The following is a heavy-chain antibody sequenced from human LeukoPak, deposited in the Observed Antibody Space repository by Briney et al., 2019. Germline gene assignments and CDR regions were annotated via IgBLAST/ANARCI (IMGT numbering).Heavy chain of an antibody. Sequence: ASVKVSCKASGYTFTNNYLHWVRQAPGQGLEWMGMIYPRDGSTSYAQNFQGRVTVTRDTSTTTVHMELRGLRSEDTAVYYCARVGFNEAAAGTYDYWGQGTLVTVSS. D-gene: IGHD6-13*01. J-gene: IGHJ4*02. CDR3: ARVGFNEAAAGTYDY. V-gene: IGHV1-46*01. CDR1: GYTFTNNY. CDR2: IYPRDGST.